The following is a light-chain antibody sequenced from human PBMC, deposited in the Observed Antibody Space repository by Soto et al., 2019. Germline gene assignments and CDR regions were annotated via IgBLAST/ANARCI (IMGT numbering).Light chain of an antibody. CDR1: SSNIGSNY. CDR2: KNN. Sequence: QSVLTQPPSASGTPGQRVTIACSGGSSNIGSNYVYWYQQLPGTAPKVVIYKNNQRPSGVPDRYSGSKSGTSASLAISGVRSEDEAYYYCAAWDDSLSVWVFGGGTKLTVL. CDR3: AAWDDSLSVWV. V-gene: IGLV1-47*01. J-gene: IGLJ3*02.